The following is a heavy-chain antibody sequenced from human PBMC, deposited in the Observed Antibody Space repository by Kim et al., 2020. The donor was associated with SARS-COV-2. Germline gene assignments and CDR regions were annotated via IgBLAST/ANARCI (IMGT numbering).Heavy chain of an antibody. D-gene: IGHD2-15*01. Sequence: ASVKVSCKASGYSFNDYYLHWVRKAPGQGFEWVGWINPNTGGADYAPGFYCRVTMTRDTSTDTVYMDLKRLTSGDTATYYCAKDREFSVGRIRTDSSFYAMDVWGQGTTVIVS. J-gene: IGHJ6*02. CDR3: AKDREFSVGRIRTDSSFYAMDV. CDR2: INPNTGGA. V-gene: IGHV1-2*02. CDR1: GYSFNDYY.